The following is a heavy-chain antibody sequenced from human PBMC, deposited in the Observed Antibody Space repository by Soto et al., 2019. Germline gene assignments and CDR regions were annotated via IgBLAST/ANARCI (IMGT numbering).Heavy chain of an antibody. CDR2: IYNIGST. CDR1: GGSISSGDFY. D-gene: IGHD1-26*01. J-gene: IGHJ6*02. V-gene: IGHV4-31*03. Sequence: QVQLQESGPGLVKPSQTLSLTCTVSGGSISSGDFYWSWIRQHPGKGLEWIGYIYNIGSTYYNPSLKSRVTRSVDTSKNQFSLKLSSVTAADTAVYYCARDRSRSGSYYGMDVWGQGTTVTVSS. CDR3: ARDRSRSGSYYGMDV.